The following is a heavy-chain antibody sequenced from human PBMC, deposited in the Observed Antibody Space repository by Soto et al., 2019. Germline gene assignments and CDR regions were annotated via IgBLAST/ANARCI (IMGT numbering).Heavy chain of an antibody. Sequence: SETLSLTCTVSGGSISSYYWSWIRQPPGKGLEWIGYIYYSGSTNYNPSLKSRVTISVDTSKNQFSLKLSSVTAADTAVYYCARGDRYSGYDYFDYWGQGTLVTVSS. CDR2: IYYSGST. CDR3: ARGDRYSGYDYFDY. V-gene: IGHV4-59*01. J-gene: IGHJ4*02. D-gene: IGHD5-12*01. CDR1: GGSISSYY.